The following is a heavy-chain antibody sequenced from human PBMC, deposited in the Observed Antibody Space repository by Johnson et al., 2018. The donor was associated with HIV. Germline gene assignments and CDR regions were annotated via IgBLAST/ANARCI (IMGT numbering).Heavy chain of an antibody. D-gene: IGHD6-13*01. CDR3: TRARYSSSWYNGDAFDI. CDR2: ISNSGSTI. Sequence: QVQLVESGGGLVKPGGSLRLSCAASGFTFSDYYMSWIRQAPGKGLEWVSYISNSGSTINYADSVKGRFTVSRDNAKNSLYLQMNSLRAEDTALYYCTRARYSSSWYNGDAFDIWGQGTMVTVSA. J-gene: IGHJ3*02. CDR1: GFTFSDYY. V-gene: IGHV3-11*01.